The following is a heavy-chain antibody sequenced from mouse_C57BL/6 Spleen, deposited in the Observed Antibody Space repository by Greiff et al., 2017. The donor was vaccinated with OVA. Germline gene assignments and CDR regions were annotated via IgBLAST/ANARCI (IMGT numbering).Heavy chain of an antibody. CDR3: ARDVDYDVAY. Sequence: LQQPGAELVRPGTSVKLSCKASGYTFTSYWMHWVKQRPGQGLEWIGVIDPSDSYTNYNQKFKGKATLTVDTSSSTAYMRLSSLTSEDSAVYYCARDVDYDVAYWGQGTLVTVSA. J-gene: IGHJ3*01. CDR2: IDPSDSYT. V-gene: IGHV1-59*01. D-gene: IGHD2-4*01. CDR1: GYTFTSYW.